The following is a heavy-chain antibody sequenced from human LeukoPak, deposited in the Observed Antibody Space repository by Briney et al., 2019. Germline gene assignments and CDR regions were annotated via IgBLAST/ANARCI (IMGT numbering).Heavy chain of an antibody. CDR2: IFHTGST. J-gene: IGHJ4*02. D-gene: IGHD1-1*01. CDR1: GDSISSGGHY. Sequence: SETLSLTCTVSGDSISSGGHYWNWLRQRPGKGLEWIGYIFHTGSTYYNPSLKSRVTISVDTSKNQFSLKLSSVTAADTAVYYCARSPGIWNEYGQLEYWGQGALVTVSS. V-gene: IGHV4-31*03. CDR3: ARSPGIWNEYGQLEY.